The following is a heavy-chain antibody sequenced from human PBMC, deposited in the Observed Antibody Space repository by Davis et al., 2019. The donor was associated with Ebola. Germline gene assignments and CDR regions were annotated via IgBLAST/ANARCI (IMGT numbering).Heavy chain of an antibody. D-gene: IGHD2-15*01. CDR3: AAVRICSGGSCYSGFAFDI. J-gene: IGHJ3*02. CDR1: GFTFTSSA. V-gene: IGHV1-58*01. CDR2: IVVGSGNT. Sequence: SVKVSCKASGFTFTSSAVQWVRQARGQRLEWIGWIVVGSGNTNYAQKFQERVTITRDMSTSTAYMELSSLRSEDTAVYYCAAVRICSGGSCYSGFAFDIWGQGTMVTVSS.